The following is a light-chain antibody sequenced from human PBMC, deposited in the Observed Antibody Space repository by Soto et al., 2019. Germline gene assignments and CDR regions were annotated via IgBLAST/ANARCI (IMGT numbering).Light chain of an antibody. V-gene: IGKV3-20*01. J-gene: IGKJ1*01. CDR1: QSVSSSS. CDR3: QQYGRSPTWT. CDR2: GAS. Sequence: PGERATLYCRASQSVSSSSLAWYQQKPGQAPRLLIYGASSRATGIPDRFSGSGSGTDFTLTITRLEPEDFAVYYCQQYGRSPTWTFGQGTKVDIK.